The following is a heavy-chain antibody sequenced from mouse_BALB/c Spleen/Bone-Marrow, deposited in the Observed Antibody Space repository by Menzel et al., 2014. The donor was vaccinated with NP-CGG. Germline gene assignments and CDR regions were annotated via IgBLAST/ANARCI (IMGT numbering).Heavy chain of an antibody. V-gene: IGHV5-17*02. CDR2: ISSGSSTI. CDR3: ARSRGNYLYYAMDY. J-gene: IGHJ4*01. Sequence: EVKLQESGGGLVQPGGSRKLSCAASGFTFSSFGMHWVRQAPEKGLEWVAYISSGSSTIYYADTVKGRFTISRDNPKNTLFLQMTSLRSEDTAMYYCARSRGNYLYYAMDYWGQGTSVTVSS. CDR1: GFTFSSFG. D-gene: IGHD2-1*01.